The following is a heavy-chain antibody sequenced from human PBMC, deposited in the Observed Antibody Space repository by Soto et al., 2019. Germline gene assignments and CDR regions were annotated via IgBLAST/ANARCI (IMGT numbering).Heavy chain of an antibody. D-gene: IGHD1-1*01. V-gene: IGHV1-3*01. CDR2: INAGNGNT. CDR3: ARDEELDSHCLLDV. Sequence: ASVKLSCKASGYTFTNYIMHWVRQAPGQRLKWMGWINAGNGNTKYSQKFQGRVTITRDTSASTAYMELSSLRSEDTAVYYCARDEELDSHCLLDVWGQGTTVTVS. J-gene: IGHJ6*02. CDR1: GYTFTNYI.